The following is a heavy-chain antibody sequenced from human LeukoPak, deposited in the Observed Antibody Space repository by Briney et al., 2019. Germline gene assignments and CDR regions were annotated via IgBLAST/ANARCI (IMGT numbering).Heavy chain of an antibody. D-gene: IGHD6-19*01. CDR3: ARVGVAGTIYPDY. CDR2: IIPIFGTA. J-gene: IGHJ4*02. Sequence: ASVKVSCKASGGTFSSYAISWVRQAPGQGLEWMGGIIPIFGTANYAQKFQGRVTITADESTSTAYMELSSLRSEDTAVYYCARVGVAGTIYPDYWGQGTLVTVSS. V-gene: IGHV1-69*13. CDR1: GGTFSSYA.